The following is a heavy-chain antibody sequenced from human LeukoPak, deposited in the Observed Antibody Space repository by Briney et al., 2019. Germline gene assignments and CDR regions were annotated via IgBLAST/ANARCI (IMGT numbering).Heavy chain of an antibody. CDR3: AREKDWYFDL. Sequence: SETLSLTCTVSGGSISSYYWSWIRQPPGKGLEWIGYIYYSGSTNYNPSLKSRVTISVDTSKNQFSLKLSSVTAADTAVYYCAREKDWYFDLWGRGTLVTVSS. CDR1: GGSISSYY. V-gene: IGHV4-59*01. CDR2: IYYSGST. J-gene: IGHJ2*01.